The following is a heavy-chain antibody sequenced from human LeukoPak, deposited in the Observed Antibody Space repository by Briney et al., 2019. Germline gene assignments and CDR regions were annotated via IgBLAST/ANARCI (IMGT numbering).Heavy chain of an antibody. CDR3: ARRDILTGYFPY. V-gene: IGHV4-59*08. Sequence: SETLSLTCTVSGGSVSSYYWSWIRQPPGKGLEWIGYIYYSGSTNYNPSLKSRVTISVDTSKNQFSLKLSSVTAAYTAVYYCARRDILTGYFPYWGQGTLVTVSS. D-gene: IGHD3-9*01. CDR1: GGSVSSYY. CDR2: IYYSGST. J-gene: IGHJ4*02.